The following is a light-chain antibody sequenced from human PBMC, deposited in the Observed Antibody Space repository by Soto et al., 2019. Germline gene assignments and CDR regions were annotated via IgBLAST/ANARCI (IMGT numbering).Light chain of an antibody. V-gene: IGKV1-5*01. CDR3: QQYNSYSWT. J-gene: IGKJ1*01. CDR2: DAS. Sequence: DIQMTQSPSTLSASVGDRFTITCRASQSISSWLAWYQQKPGKAPKLLIYDASSLESGVPSRFRGSGSGTEFTLTISSLQPDDCETYYCQQYNSYSWTFGQGTKVDIK. CDR1: QSISSW.